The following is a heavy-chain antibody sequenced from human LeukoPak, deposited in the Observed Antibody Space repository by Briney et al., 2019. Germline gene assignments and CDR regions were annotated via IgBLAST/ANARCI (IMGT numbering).Heavy chain of an antibody. CDR3: ASPPSGSYSAEYFQH. D-gene: IGHD1-26*01. Sequence: ASVKVSCKASGYTFTSYGISWVRQAPGQGLEWMGWISAYNGNTNYAQKLQGRVTMTTDTSTSTAYMELRSLRSDDTAVYYCASPPSGSYSAEYFQHWGQGTLVTVSS. V-gene: IGHV1-18*01. CDR1: GYTFTSYG. J-gene: IGHJ1*01. CDR2: ISAYNGNT.